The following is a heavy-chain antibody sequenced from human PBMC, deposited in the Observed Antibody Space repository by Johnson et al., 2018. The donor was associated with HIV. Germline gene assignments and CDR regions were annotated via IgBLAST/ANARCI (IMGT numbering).Heavy chain of an antibody. Sequence: VQLVESGGGLVQRGGSLRLSCAASGFTFSNYAMNWVRQAPGKGLEWVSAISGSGGSTYYADSVKGRFTISRDNAKNSLYLQMNSLRAEDTAVYYCALTDYGDYPQRVPDAFDIWGQGTMVTVSS. J-gene: IGHJ3*02. D-gene: IGHD4-17*01. CDR3: ALTDYGDYPQRVPDAFDI. CDR1: GFTFSNYA. CDR2: ISGSGGST. V-gene: IGHV3-23*04.